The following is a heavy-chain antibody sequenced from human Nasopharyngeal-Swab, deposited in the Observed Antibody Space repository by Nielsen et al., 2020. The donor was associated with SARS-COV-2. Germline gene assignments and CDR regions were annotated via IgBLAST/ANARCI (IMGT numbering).Heavy chain of an antibody. CDR2: INGDGSAR. D-gene: IGHD2-15*01. J-gene: IGHJ3*02. CDR3: AGESGPNGFDI. CDR1: GFTFSSFW. V-gene: IGHV3-7*01. Sequence: GESLKLSCVGTGFTFSSFWMNWVRQSPGKGLEWVANINGDGSARYYVDSVRGRFTVSRDNPKNSLYLQMNNLRVEDTALYYCAGESGPNGFDIWGQGAMITVSS.